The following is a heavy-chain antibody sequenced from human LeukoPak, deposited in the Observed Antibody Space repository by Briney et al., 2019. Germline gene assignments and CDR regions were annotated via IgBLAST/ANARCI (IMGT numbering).Heavy chain of an antibody. J-gene: IGHJ4*02. CDR3: ATAGLTVGNYELFDS. CDR2: ISSSRSNI. V-gene: IGHV3-48*04. CDR1: GFTFSTYN. Sequence: PGGSLRLSCAASGFTFSTYNINWVRQAPGKGLEWVSYISSSRSNIYYADSVKGRFTVSRDNAKSSLYLQMDTLRAEDTAVYYCATAGLTVGNYELFDSWGQGTLVTVSS. D-gene: IGHD3-3*01.